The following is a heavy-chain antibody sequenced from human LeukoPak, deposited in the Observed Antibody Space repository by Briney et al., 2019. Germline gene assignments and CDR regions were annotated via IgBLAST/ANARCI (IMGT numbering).Heavy chain of an antibody. V-gene: IGHV3-73*01. CDR2: IRSKAHRYAT. CDR3: TRRHYCDYVVDN. J-gene: IGHJ4*02. Sequence: AGGSLRLSCATSGFTFNGSALHWVRQASGQGLEWVGRIRSKAHRYATAYAASVKGRFTVSRDDSINMAYLQMNSLKTEDTAIYYCTRRHYCDYVVDNWGQGTLVTVSS. D-gene: IGHD4-17*01. CDR1: GFTFNGSA.